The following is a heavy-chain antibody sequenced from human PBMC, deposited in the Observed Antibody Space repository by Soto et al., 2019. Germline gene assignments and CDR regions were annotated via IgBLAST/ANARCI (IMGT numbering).Heavy chain of an antibody. CDR3: ATRIGNIGWYWLDT. CDR1: GGSINNNY. V-gene: IGHV4-59*01. CDR2: IYHSGRS. J-gene: IGHJ5*02. D-gene: IGHD6-19*01. Sequence: SETLSLTCTVSGGSINNNYWSWIRQTPGKGLEWIANIYHSGRSNYNPSLKSRVIISVDTPNNQFSLTLTSVTSDDTAVYYCATRIGNIGWYWLDTWGQGTLVTVSS.